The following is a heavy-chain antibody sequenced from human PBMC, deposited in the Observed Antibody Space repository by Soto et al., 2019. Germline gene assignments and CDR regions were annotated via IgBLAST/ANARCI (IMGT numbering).Heavy chain of an antibody. CDR3: AKEDTSSGSLDY. V-gene: IGHV3-23*01. D-gene: IGHD6-19*01. CDR1: GFTFSRNW. Sequence: GGSLRLSCAASGFTFSRNWMHWVRQAPGKGLEWVSGISDSGATTYYADSVRGRFTISRDNSKNTLYLQMKSLRAEDSASYYCAKEDTSSGSLDYWGQGALVTVSS. J-gene: IGHJ4*02. CDR2: ISDSGATT.